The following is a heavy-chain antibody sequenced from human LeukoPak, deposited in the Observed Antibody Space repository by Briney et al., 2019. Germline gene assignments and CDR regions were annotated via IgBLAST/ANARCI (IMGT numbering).Heavy chain of an antibody. CDR1: GYTFTGYY. D-gene: IGHD2-21*01. Sequence: ASVKVSCKASGYTFTGYYMHWVRQAPGQGLEWMGWINPNSGGTNYAQKFQGRVTMTRDTSISTAYMELSRLRSEDTAVYYCARGAVGIVVVPREYYYYYMDVWGKGTTVTVSS. CDR3: ARGAVGIVVVPREYYYYYMDV. CDR2: INPNSGGT. J-gene: IGHJ6*03. V-gene: IGHV1-2*02.